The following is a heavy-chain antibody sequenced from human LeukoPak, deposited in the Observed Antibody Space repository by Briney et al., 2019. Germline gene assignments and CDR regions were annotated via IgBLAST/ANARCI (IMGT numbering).Heavy chain of an antibody. Sequence: GGSLRLSCAASGFTFSDYYMSWIRQAPGKGLEWVSYISSSSSYTNYADSVKGRFTISRDNAKNSLYLQMNSLRAEDTAVYYCARVPYSSGWFDYWGQGTLVTVSS. J-gene: IGHJ4*02. V-gene: IGHV3-11*06. CDR1: GFTFSDYY. CDR3: ARVPYSSGWFDY. D-gene: IGHD6-19*01. CDR2: ISSSSSYT.